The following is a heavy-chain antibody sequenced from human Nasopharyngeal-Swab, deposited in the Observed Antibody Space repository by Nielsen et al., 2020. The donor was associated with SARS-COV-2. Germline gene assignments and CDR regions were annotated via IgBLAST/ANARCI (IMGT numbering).Heavy chain of an antibody. Sequence: WVRQAPGQGLEWMGGIIPIFGTTDYAQKFQGTVTITADESTSTVYMELNSLRFEDTAVYCCAKGVRYFDFLPPNTYYYYGLALWGQLPTLSVSS. D-gene: IGHD3-9*01. CDR3: AKGVRYFDFLPPNTYYYYGLAL. V-gene: IGHV1-69*01. CDR2: IIPIFGTT. J-gene: IGHJ6*02.